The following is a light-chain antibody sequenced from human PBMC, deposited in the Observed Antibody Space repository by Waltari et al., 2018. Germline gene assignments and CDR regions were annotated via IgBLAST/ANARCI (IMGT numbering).Light chain of an antibody. J-gene: IGKJ2*01. CDR3: QQYNNWPYT. CDR1: QSVSSN. Sequence: DIVMTQSPATLSVSPGERATLSCRASQSVSSNLAWYQQKPGQAPRLLIYGASTRATGIPAGFSGSGSGTGFTLSISSLQSEDFAVYYCQQYNNWPYTFGQGTKLEIK. V-gene: IGKV3-15*01. CDR2: GAS.